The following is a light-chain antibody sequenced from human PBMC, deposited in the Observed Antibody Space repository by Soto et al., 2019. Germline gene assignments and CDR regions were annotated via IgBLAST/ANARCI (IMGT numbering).Light chain of an antibody. CDR3: QQRSSWPPT. Sequence: EIVLTQSPGTLSLSPGERATLSCRASQSVSSSYLAWYQQKPGQAPRLLIYGSSNRATGIPDRFSGSGSGTDFTLTISSLEPEDFAVYYCQQRSSWPPTFGQGTKVDIK. CDR2: GSS. CDR1: QSVSSSY. J-gene: IGKJ1*01. V-gene: IGKV3D-20*02.